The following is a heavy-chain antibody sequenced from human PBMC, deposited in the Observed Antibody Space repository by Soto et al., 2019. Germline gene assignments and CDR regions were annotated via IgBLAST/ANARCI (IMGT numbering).Heavy chain of an antibody. D-gene: IGHD6-13*01. V-gene: IGHV3-33*01. J-gene: IGHJ6*02. CDR2: IWYDGSNK. CDR3: ARGELQLVWYYYYGMDV. CDR1: GFTFSSYG. Sequence: GSLRLSCAASGFTFSSYGMHWVRQAPGKGLEWVAVIWYDGSNKYYADSVKGRFTISRDNSKNTLYLQMNSLRAEDTAVYYCARGELQLVWYYYYGMDVWGPGTTVNVSS.